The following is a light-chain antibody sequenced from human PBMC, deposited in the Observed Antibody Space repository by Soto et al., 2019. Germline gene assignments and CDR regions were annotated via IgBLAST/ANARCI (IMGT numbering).Light chain of an antibody. CDR1: QGISSF. Sequence: DIQMTQSPSSPSASVGDRVTITCRASQGISSFLAWFQQKPGKAHKSLIYDASTLQSGVSSRFSGSGSDTHLTLTISSLQPEDFATYYCQHYYSYPAAFGQGPKVEIK. CDR3: QHYYSYPAA. CDR2: DAS. V-gene: IGKV1-16*01. J-gene: IGKJ1*01.